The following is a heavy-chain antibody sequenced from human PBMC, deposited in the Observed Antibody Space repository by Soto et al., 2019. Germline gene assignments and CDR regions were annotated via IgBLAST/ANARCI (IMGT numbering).Heavy chain of an antibody. D-gene: IGHD5-18*01. CDR2: ISVSGGST. V-gene: IGHV3-23*01. CDR3: AKLQAYSYGPGAYFDY. CDR1: GFTFSSYA. Sequence: GGALRISCASSGFTFSSYAMSWGRQAPGKGLEWVSAISVSGGSTDYVDSVKGRLTISRDNSKNTLYLQMNSLRAEDTAVYYCAKLQAYSYGPGAYFDYWGQGTLVTVSS. J-gene: IGHJ4*02.